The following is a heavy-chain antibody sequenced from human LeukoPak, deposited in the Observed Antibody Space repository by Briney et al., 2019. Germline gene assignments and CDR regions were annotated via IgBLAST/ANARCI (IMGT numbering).Heavy chain of an antibody. D-gene: IGHD3-9*01. CDR3: ARALLRYFDWVTSGYYYGMDV. V-gene: IGHV1-2*04. CDR2: INPNSGGT. J-gene: IGHJ6*02. Sequence: GGSVKVSCKASGYTFTGYYMHWVRQAPGQGLEWMGWINPNSGGTNYAQKFQGWVTMTRDTSISTAYMELGRLRSDDTAVYYCARALLRYFDWVTSGYYYGMDVWGQGTTVTVSS. CDR1: GYTFTGYY.